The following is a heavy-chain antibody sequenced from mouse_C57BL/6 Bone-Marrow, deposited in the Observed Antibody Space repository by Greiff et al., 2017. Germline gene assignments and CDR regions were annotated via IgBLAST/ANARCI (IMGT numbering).Heavy chain of an antibody. J-gene: IGHJ3*01. CDR1: GYAFSSSW. Sequence: QVQLQQSGPELVKPGASVKISCKASGYAFSSSWMNWVKQRPGKGLEWIGRIYPGDGDTNYNGKFKGKATLPADQSSSTAYMQLSSLTSEDSAVYFCARDYGSSFWCAYWGEGTLGTVSA. CDR2: IYPGDGDT. D-gene: IGHD1-1*01. V-gene: IGHV1-82*01. CDR3: ARDYGSSFWCAY.